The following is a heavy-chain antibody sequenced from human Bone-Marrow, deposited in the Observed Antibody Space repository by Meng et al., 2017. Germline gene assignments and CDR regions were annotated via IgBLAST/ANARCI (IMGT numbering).Heavy chain of an antibody. CDR2: INHSGGT. D-gene: IGHD5-18*01. CDR1: GGTFIDYY. CDR3: ARQGDTAMATFNY. V-gene: IGHV4-34*01. J-gene: IGHJ4*02. Sequence: QLQLQQWGAGLLKPSETLPFTCAVYGGTFIDYYWSWIRQPPGKGLEWIGEINHSGGTKYTPSLGSRVTISIDTSKNQFSLKLSSVTAADTAIYYCARQGDTAMATFNYWGQGTLVTVSS.